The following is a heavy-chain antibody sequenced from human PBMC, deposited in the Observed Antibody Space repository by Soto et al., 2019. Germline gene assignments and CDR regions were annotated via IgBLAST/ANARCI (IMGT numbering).Heavy chain of an antibody. J-gene: IGHJ4*02. CDR2: IYYSGST. V-gene: IGHV4-59*01. Sequence: PSETLSLTCTVSGGSISSYYWSWIRQPPGKGLEWIGYIYYSGSTNYNPSLKSRVTISVDTSKNQFSLKLSSVTAADTAVYYCARSPSMVRGEFYFHYWGQGTLVTVSS. CDR1: GGSISSYY. D-gene: IGHD3-10*01. CDR3: ARSPSMVRGEFYFHY.